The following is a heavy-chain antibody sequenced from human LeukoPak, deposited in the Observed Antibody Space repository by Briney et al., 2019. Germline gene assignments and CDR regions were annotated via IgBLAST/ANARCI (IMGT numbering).Heavy chain of an antibody. Sequence: PGGSLRLSCAASGFTFSSYAMHWVRQAPGKGLEWVAVISYDGSNKYYADSVKGRFTISRDNGENSLYLQMNSLRAEDTAVYYCAGIGAVAEDYWGQGTLVTVSS. V-gene: IGHV3-30-3*01. J-gene: IGHJ4*02. CDR2: ISYDGSNK. D-gene: IGHD6-19*01. CDR1: GFTFSSYA. CDR3: AGIGAVAEDY.